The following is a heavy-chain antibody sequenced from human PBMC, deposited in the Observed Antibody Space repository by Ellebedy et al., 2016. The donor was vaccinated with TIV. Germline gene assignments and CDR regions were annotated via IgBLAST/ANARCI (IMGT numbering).Heavy chain of an antibody. Sequence: AASVKVSCKASGYTFTGYYMHWVRQAPGQGLEWMGWINPNSGGTNYAQKFQGRVTMTRDTSISTAYMELSRLRSDDTAVYYCARSLGTVVTSTAGWFDPWGQGTLVTVSS. CDR1: GYTFTGYY. D-gene: IGHD4-23*01. CDR3: ARSLGTVVTSTAGWFDP. J-gene: IGHJ5*02. V-gene: IGHV1-2*02. CDR2: INPNSGGT.